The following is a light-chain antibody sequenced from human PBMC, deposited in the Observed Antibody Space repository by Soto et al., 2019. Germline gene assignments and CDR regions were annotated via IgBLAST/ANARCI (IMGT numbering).Light chain of an antibody. CDR3: SSYTRRSTFYL. CDR2: GVT. Sequence: QSVLTQPASVSGSPGQSITISCTGTSSDVGGFYSVSWYRRHPGKAPKLIIYGVTNRPSGVSNRFSGSKSGNTASLTISGRQPEDEGEYYCSSYTRRSTFYLFGTGTNVTVL. J-gene: IGLJ1*01. V-gene: IGLV2-14*01. CDR1: SSDVGGFYS.